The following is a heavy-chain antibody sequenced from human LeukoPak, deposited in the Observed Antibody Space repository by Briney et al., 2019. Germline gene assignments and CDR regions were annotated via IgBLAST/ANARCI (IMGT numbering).Heavy chain of an antibody. CDR3: AKDRYYDSSGYYENYFDY. J-gene: IGHJ4*02. Sequence: PGGSLRLSCAASGFIVTTNSMGWVRQGPGKGLEWVSVIYSGGSTYYEDSVKGRFTISRDNSKNTLYLQMNSLRAEDTAVYYCAKDRYYDSSGYYENYFDYWGQETLVTVSS. CDR2: IYSGGST. D-gene: IGHD3-22*01. CDR1: GFIVTTNS. V-gene: IGHV3-53*05.